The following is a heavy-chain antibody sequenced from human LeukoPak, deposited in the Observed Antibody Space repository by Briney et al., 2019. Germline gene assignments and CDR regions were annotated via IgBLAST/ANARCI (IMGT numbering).Heavy chain of an antibody. CDR2: INAGNGNT. CDR1: GYTFTIYA. J-gene: IGHJ5*02. Sequence: ASVNVSCKASGYTFTIYAMHWVRQAPGQRLEWMGWINAGNGNTKYSQKFQGRVTITRDTSASTAYMELSSLRSEDTAVYYCARVTSYGDYDWFDPWGQGTLVTVSS. V-gene: IGHV1-3*01. CDR3: ARVTSYGDYDWFDP. D-gene: IGHD4-17*01.